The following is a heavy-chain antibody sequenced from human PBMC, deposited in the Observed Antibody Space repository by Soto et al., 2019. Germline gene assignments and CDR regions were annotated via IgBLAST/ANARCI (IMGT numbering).Heavy chain of an antibody. Sequence: EVQLVESGGGWVQPGGSLKLSCSGPGFSFSDSAIHWVRQASGQGLEWVGRIRDKANHYATAYDVSVRGRFTISSDDSEKTAYLQMNSLKTEDTAVYYCTRPPSGSYGDDSDYWGQGTLVTVSS. V-gene: IGHV3-73*02. CDR3: TRPPSGSYGDDSDY. CDR2: IRDKANHYAT. D-gene: IGHD1-26*01. CDR1: GFSFSDSA. J-gene: IGHJ4*02.